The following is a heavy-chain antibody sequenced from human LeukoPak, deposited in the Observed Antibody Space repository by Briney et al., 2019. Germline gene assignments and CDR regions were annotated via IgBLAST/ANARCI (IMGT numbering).Heavy chain of an antibody. CDR3: ARWYYDILTGSHWFDP. J-gene: IGHJ5*02. V-gene: IGHV4-59*01. Sequence: PSETLSLTCTVSGGSLSSYYWSWIRQPPGKGLEWIGYIYYSGSTNYNPSLKSRVTISVDTSKNQFSLKLSSVTAADTAVYYCARWYYDILTGSHWFDPWGQGTLVTVSS. CDR1: GGSLSSYY. CDR2: IYYSGST. D-gene: IGHD3-9*01.